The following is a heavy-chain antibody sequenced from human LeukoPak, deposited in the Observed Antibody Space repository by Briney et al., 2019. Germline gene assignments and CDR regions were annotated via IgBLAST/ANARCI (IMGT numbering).Heavy chain of an antibody. CDR2: IYYSGST. J-gene: IGHJ6*03. CDR3: ARAEYYYYYMDV. Sequence: SETLSLTCTVSGGFISSGGYYWSWIRQHPGKGLEWIEYIYYSGSTYYNPSLKSRVTISVDTSKNQFSLKLSSVTAADTAVYYCARAEYYYYYMDVWGKGTTVTVSS. CDR1: GGFISSGGYY. V-gene: IGHV4-31*03.